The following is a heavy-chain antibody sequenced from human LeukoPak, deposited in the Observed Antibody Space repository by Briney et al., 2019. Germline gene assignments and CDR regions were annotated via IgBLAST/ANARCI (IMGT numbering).Heavy chain of an antibody. D-gene: IGHD3-22*01. V-gene: IGHV3-73*01. CDR2: IRSTANGYAT. Sequence: QAGGSLRLSCAASGFTFSGSALHWVRQASGKGLEWVGRIRSTANGYATAYAASVKGRFTISRDDSKNTAYLQMNSLRAEDTAVYYCARGYYDSSPPRAYWGQGTLVTVSS. CDR1: GFTFSGSA. J-gene: IGHJ4*02. CDR3: ARGYYDSSPPRAY.